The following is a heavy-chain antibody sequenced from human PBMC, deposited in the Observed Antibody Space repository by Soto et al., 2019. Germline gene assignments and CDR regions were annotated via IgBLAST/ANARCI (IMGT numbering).Heavy chain of an antibody. CDR1: GYTFTSYG. CDR2: ISAYNGNT. CDR3: ARDIPYSSSWYSSYYFDY. D-gene: IGHD6-13*01. Sequence: ASVKVSCKASGYTFTSYGISWVRQAPGQGLEWMGWISAYNGNTNYAQKLQGRVTMTTDTSTSTAYMELRSLRSDDTAVCYCARDIPYSSSWYSSYYFDYWGQGTLVTVSS. J-gene: IGHJ4*02. V-gene: IGHV1-18*01.